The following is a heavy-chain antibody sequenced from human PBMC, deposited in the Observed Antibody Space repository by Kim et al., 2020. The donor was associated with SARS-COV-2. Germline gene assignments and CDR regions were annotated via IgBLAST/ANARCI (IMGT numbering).Heavy chain of an antibody. J-gene: IGHJ6*02. Sequence: GGSLRLSCAASGFTFSSYGMHWVRQAPGKGLEWVAVIWYDGSNKYYADSVKGRFTISRDNSKNTLYLQMNSLRAEDTAVYYCAREPREYYDILTGYYTSYYYYGMDVWGQGTTVTVSS. V-gene: IGHV3-33*01. CDR2: IWYDGSNK. CDR1: GFTFSSYG. CDR3: AREPREYYDILTGYYTSYYYYGMDV. D-gene: IGHD3-9*01.